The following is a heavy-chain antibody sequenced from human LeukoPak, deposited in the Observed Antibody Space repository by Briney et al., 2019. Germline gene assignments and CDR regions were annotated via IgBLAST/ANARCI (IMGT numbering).Heavy chain of an antibody. V-gene: IGHV1-69*13. D-gene: IGHD4-23*01. CDR1: GGTFSSYA. CDR2: IIPIFGTA. Sequence: ASVKVSCKAPGGTFSSYAISWVRQAPGQGLEWMGGIIPIFGTANYAQKFQGRVTITADESTSTAYMELSSLRSEDTAVYYCARALFNSVGEFDYWGQGTLVTVSS. CDR3: ARALFNSVGEFDY. J-gene: IGHJ4*02.